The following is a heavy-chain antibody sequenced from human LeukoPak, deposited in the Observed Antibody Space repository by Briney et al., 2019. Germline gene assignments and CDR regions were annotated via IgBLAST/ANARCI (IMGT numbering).Heavy chain of an antibody. CDR2: IYYSGST. CDR3: ARDRATVNHYYYYGMDV. J-gene: IGHJ6*02. D-gene: IGHD4-17*01. V-gene: IGHV4-59*01. CDR1: GGSISSYY. Sequence: SETLSLTCTVSGGSISSYYWSWIRQPPGKGLEWIGYIYYSGSTNYNPSLKSRVTISVDTSKNQFSLKLSSVTAAHTAVYYCARDRATVNHYYYYGMDVWGQGTTVTVSS.